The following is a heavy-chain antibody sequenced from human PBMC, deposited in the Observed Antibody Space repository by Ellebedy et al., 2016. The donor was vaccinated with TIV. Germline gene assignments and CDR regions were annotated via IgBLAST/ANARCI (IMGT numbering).Heavy chain of an antibody. J-gene: IGHJ4*02. V-gene: IGHV4-34*01. CDR2: INHRGST. Sequence: SETLSLTXAVYGGSFSGYYWSWIRQPPGKGLEWIGEINHRGSTNYNPSLKSRVTISVDTSKNQFSLKLSSVTDADTGFYYCARAPPTSGTLFYWGQGTLVTVSS. CDR1: GGSFSGYY. D-gene: IGHD3-10*01. CDR3: ARAPPTSGTLFY.